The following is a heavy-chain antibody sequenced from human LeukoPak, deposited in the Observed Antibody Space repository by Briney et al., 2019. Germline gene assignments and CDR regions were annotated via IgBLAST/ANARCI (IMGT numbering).Heavy chain of an antibody. V-gene: IGHV3-30*04. CDR2: ISYDGSNK. CDR1: GFTFSSYA. CDR3: ARGDSSSWFKIDY. D-gene: IGHD6-13*01. Sequence: PGRSLRLSCAASGFTFSSYAMHWVRQAPGKGLEWVAVISYDGSNKYYADSVKGRFTISRDISKNTLYLQMNSLRAEDTAVYYCARGDSSSWFKIDYWGQGTLVTVSS. J-gene: IGHJ4*02.